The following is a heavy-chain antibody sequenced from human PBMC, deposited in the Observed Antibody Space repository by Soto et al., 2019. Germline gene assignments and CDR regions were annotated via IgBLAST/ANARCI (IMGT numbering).Heavy chain of an antibody. Sequence: QVQLVQSGAEVKKPGSSVKVSCKASGGTFSSYALSWVRQAPGQGLEWMGGIIPIFDTADYAQKFQGRVTITADESTNTSYMELSSLRSEDTAVYYCAGHSSGVPGYYYGMDVLGQGTTVTVSS. D-gene: IGHD3-22*01. CDR1: GGTFSSYA. J-gene: IGHJ6*02. V-gene: IGHV1-69*12. CDR2: IIPIFDTA. CDR3: AGHSSGVPGYYYGMDV.